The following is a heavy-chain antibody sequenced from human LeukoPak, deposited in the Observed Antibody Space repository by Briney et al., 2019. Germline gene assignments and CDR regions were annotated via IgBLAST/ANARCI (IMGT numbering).Heavy chain of an antibody. V-gene: IGHV3-33*01. CDR2: IWYDGRNQ. CDR3: AREPVVITSSSLGAFDI. Sequence: GGSLRLCCAASGFTFSSDGMDWVRQAPGKGLKWVAVIWYDGRNQYYADSVKGRFTISRDNSKNTLYLQMNSLRAEATAVYYCAREPVVITSSSLGAFDIWGQGTMVTVSS. D-gene: IGHD3-22*01. J-gene: IGHJ3*02. CDR1: GFTFSSDG.